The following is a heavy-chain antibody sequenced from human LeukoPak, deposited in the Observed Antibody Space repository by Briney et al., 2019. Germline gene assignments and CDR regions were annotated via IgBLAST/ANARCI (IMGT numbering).Heavy chain of an antibody. CDR2: IYCSGST. Sequence: SQTLSLTFSVSGGSISSYYCSWIRQRPGKGPERVGYIYCSGSTNYTPSLKSRVIISVDTSKHQFFLQLSSVTAANTVVYYCARDGRKVRINWFDPWGQGTLVTVSS. CDR3: ARDGRKVRINWFDP. J-gene: IGHJ5*02. CDR1: GGSISSYY. V-gene: IGHV4-59*01. D-gene: IGHD1-26*01.